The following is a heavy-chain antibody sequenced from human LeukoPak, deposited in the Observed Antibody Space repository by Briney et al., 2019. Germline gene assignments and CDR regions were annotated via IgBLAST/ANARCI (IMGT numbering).Heavy chain of an antibody. CDR3: ARGTYYYDSSGYYPLYFDY. Sequence: ASVKVSCKASGYTFNSYYMHWVRQAPGQGLEWMGIINPSVGSTSYAQKFQGRVTMTRDTSTSTVYMELSSLRSEDTAVYYCARGTYYYDSSGYYPLYFDYWGQGTLVTVSS. CDR2: INPSVGST. D-gene: IGHD3-22*01. CDR1: GYTFNSYY. V-gene: IGHV1-46*02. J-gene: IGHJ4*02.